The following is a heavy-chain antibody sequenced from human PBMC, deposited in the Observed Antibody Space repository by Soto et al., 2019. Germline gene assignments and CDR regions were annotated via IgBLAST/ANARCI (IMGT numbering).Heavy chain of an antibody. D-gene: IGHD3-22*01. CDR2: ISGSGGST. J-gene: IGHJ3*02. Sequence: GGSLRLSCAASGFTFSSYAMSWVRQAPGKGLEWVSAISGSGGSTYYADSVKGRFTISRDNSKNTLYLQMNSLRAEDTAVYYCAKEESDYYDSSGYPDDAFDIWGQGTMVTVSS. CDR3: AKEESDYYDSSGYPDDAFDI. V-gene: IGHV3-23*01. CDR1: GFTFSSYA.